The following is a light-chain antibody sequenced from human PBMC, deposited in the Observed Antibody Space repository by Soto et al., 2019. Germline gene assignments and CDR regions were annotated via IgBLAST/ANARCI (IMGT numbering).Light chain of an antibody. J-gene: IGLJ1*01. CDR2: EVT. CDR1: SSDVGTYNL. Sequence: QPVLTQPASVSGSPGQSITISCSGTSSDVGTYNLVSWYQQYPGKAPRLMIYEVTKRPSGVSNRFSGSKSGNTASLTISGLQPEDEADYYCCSYAGSSSSIFGTGTKVTVL. V-gene: IGLV2-23*02. CDR3: CSYAGSSSSI.